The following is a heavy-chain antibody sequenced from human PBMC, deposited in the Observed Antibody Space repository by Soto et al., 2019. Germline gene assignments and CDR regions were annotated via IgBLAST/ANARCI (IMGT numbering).Heavy chain of an antibody. CDR2: IYYSGST. D-gene: IGHD3-22*01. V-gene: IGHV4-61*01. CDR3: ARGPQYYYDSSVLFDY. J-gene: IGHJ4*02. Sequence: QVQLQESGPGLVKPSETLSLTCTVSGGSVSSGSYYWSWIRQPPGKGLEWIGYIYYSGSTNYNPSLKSRVTISVDTSKNQFSLKLSSVTAADTAVYYCARGPQYYYDSSVLFDYWGQGTLVTVSS. CDR1: GGSVSSGSYY.